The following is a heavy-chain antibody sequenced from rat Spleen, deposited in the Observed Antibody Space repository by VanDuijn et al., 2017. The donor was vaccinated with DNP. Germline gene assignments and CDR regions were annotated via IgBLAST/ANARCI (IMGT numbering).Heavy chain of an antibody. J-gene: IGHJ2*01. CDR1: GFSLTSYG. Sequence: VQLKESGPGLVQPSQTLSLTCTVSGFSLTSYGVSWVRQPPGKGLEWVATIHSDGSSTYYRDSVRGRFTFSRDNAEGTLYLQMDSLRSEDTATYYCARHRIYNNLFDYWGQGVMVTVSS. V-gene: IGHV5-29*01. CDR2: IHSDGSST. CDR3: ARHRIYNNLFDY. D-gene: IGHD1-10*01.